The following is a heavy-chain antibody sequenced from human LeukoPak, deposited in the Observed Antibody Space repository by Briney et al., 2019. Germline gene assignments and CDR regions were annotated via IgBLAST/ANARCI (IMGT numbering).Heavy chain of an antibody. J-gene: IGHJ4*02. CDR1: GFTFSSYW. CDR2: IKQDGSEK. Sequence: PGGSLRLSCAASGFTFSSYWMSWVRQAPGKGLECVANIKQDGSEKYYVDSVKGRFTISRDNAKNSLYLQMNSLRAEDTAVYYCARVTSQTPAAGDYWGQGTLVTVSS. CDR3: ARVTSQTPAAGDY. D-gene: IGHD6-13*01. V-gene: IGHV3-7*01.